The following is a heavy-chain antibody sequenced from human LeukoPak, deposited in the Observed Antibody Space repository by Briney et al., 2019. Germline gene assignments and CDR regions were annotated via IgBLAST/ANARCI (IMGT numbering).Heavy chain of an antibody. D-gene: IGHD3-10*01. V-gene: IGHV4-4*07. CDR1: GGSISSYY. J-gene: IGHJ6*03. CDR3: AGDRQITMVRGVISYYYYYMDV. Sequence: SGPGLVKPSETLSLTCTVSGGSISSYYWSWIRQPAGKGLEWIGRIYTSGSTNYNPSLKSRVTMSVDTSKNQFSVKLSSVTAADTAVYYCAGDRQITMVRGVISYYYYYMDVWGKGTTVTASS. CDR2: IYTSGST.